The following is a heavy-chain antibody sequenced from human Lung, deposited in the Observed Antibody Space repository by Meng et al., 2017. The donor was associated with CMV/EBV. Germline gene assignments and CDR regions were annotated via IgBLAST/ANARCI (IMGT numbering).Heavy chain of an antibody. CDR1: GFTFRSHA. V-gene: IGHV3-30-3*01. Sequence: GGSXRLSCAASGFTFRSHAIHWVRQAPGKGLEWVAFISYDGSNKYYPDSVKGRFTISRDKSKYTLYLQMNSLRPEDTAIYYCARGGMGHEYHFDYWGQGTXVTVSS. J-gene: IGHJ4*02. D-gene: IGHD2-2*01. CDR2: ISYDGSNK. CDR3: ARGGMGHEYHFDY.